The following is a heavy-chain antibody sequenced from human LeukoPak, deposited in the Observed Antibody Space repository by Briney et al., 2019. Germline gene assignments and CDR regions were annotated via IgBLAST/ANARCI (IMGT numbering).Heavy chain of an antibody. V-gene: IGHV3-7*01. CDR1: GFSFSSYW. CDR3: ARRVPAAIEYNWFDP. CDR2: IKQDGSEK. Sequence: GGSLRLSCAASGFSFSSYWMTWVRQAPGKGLEWVANIKQDGSEKYYVDSVKGRFTISRDNAKNSLYLQMNSLRAEDTAVYYCARRVPAAIEYNWFDPWGQGTLVTVSS. J-gene: IGHJ5*02. D-gene: IGHD2-2*01.